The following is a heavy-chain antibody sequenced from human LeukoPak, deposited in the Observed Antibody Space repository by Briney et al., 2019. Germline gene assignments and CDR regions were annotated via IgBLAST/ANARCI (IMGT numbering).Heavy chain of an antibody. V-gene: IGHV4-34*01. D-gene: IGHD2-2*01. CDR1: GGSFSGYY. J-gene: IGHJ4*02. Sequence: SETLSLTCAVYGGSFSGYYWGWIPQPPGKGLEWIGEINHSGSTHYNPSLKSLVTISVDTSKNQFSLKLSSVTAADTAVYYCARGRDIVVVPAAHDFDYWGQGTLVTVSS. CDR2: INHSGST. CDR3: ARGRDIVVVPAAHDFDY.